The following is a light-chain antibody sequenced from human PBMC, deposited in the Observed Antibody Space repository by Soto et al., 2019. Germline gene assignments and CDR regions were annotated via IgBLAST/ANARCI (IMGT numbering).Light chain of an antibody. V-gene: IGKV1-39*01. J-gene: IGKJ2*01. CDR1: QSIDGY. Sequence: DIPMTQSPSSLSASVGDRVIITCRASQSIDGYLNWYQQKPGQAPNLLIYAASNLQSGVPSRFSGSGSGTDFTLTINSLQPEDLATYYCQQSYSTPRSTFGQGTKLEIK. CDR2: AAS. CDR3: QQSYSTPRST.